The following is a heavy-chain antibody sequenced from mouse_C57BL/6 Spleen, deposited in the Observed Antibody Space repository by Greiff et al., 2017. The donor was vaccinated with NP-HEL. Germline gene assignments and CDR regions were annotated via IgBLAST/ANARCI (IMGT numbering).Heavy chain of an antibody. CDR1: GYTFTNYW. J-gene: IGHJ4*01. CDR2: IYPGGGYT. CDR3: ARAGPYPSYAMDY. V-gene: IGHV1-63*01. Sequence: VQLQQSGAELVRPGTSVKMSCKASGYTFTNYWIGWAKQRPGHGLEWIGDIYPGGGYTNYNEKFKGKATLTADKSSSTAYMQFSSLTSEDSAIYYCARAGPYPSYAMDYWGQGTSVTVSS. D-gene: IGHD2-10*01.